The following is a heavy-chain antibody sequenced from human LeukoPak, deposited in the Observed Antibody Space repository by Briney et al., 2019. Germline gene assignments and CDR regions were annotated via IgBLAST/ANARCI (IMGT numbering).Heavy chain of an antibody. Sequence: GGSLRLSCAASGFTFDNYAMNWVRQAPGKGLEWVSSISGSGDIKDFGDSVKGRFTISRDNSKNTVSLQMNSPRADDTAVYYCAKEGAFGGSGALDYWGQGTLVTVSS. CDR3: AKEGAFGGSGALDY. D-gene: IGHD6-19*01. CDR2: ISGSGDIK. CDR1: GFTFDNYA. J-gene: IGHJ4*02. V-gene: IGHV3-23*01.